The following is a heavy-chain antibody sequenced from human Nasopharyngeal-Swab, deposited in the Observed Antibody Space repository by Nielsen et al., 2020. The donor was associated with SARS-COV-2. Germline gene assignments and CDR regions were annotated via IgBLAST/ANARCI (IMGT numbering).Heavy chain of an antibody. Sequence: ASVKVSCKASGYTLSTYAMYWVRQAPGQRPEFMGWINAGKGNTTYSQKFQGRVRISRDTSANTVYMELNRLRSEDTAVYYCARVPAVAASRIDYWGQGTLVTVSS. V-gene: IGHV1-3*01. CDR1: GYTLSTYA. CDR3: ARVPAVAASRIDY. D-gene: IGHD6-19*01. J-gene: IGHJ4*02. CDR2: INAGKGNT.